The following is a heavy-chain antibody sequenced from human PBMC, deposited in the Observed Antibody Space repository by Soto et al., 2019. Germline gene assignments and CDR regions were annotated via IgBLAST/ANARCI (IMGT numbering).Heavy chain of an antibody. V-gene: IGHV1-18*01. D-gene: IGHD3-22*01. CDR3: ARAVDYYDSSGYYTHEYFQH. Sequence: QVQLVQSGAEVKKPGASVKVSCKASGYTFTSYGISWVRQAPGQGLEWMGWISAYNGNTNYAQKLQARVTMTTDTSTSTVYMELRSLRSDDTAFYYCARAVDYYDSSGYYTHEYFQHWGQGTLVTVSS. CDR2: ISAYNGNT. J-gene: IGHJ1*01. CDR1: GYTFTSYG.